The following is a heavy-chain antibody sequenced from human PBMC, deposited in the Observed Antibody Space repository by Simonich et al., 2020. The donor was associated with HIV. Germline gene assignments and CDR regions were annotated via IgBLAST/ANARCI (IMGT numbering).Heavy chain of an antibody. J-gene: IGHJ6*02. V-gene: IGHV3-7*03. CDR1: GFTFSSYW. CDR3: ARLYSGSYGDYYGMDV. Sequence: EVQLVESGGGLVQPGGSLRLSCAASGFTFSSYWMGWVRQAPGKGLEWVANKKQEGSVKYYVDSVKGRFTISRNNAKTSLYLQMNSLRAEDTAVYYCARLYSGSYGDYYGMDVWGQGTTVTVSS. CDR2: KKQEGSVK. D-gene: IGHD1-26*01.